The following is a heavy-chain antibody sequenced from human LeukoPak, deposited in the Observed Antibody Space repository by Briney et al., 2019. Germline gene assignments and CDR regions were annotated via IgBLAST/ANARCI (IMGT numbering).Heavy chain of an antibody. Sequence: SETLSLTCAVSGGSISSNNWWNWVRQPPGKGLEWIGEIYHSGSTNYSPSFQGHVTISADRSISTAYLQWSSLKASDTAMYYCARQGELRYSPYGMDVWGQGTRSPSP. CDR3: ARQGELRYSPYGMDV. V-gene: IGHV4-4*02. J-gene: IGHJ6*02. CDR1: GGSISSNNW. CDR2: IYHSGST. D-gene: IGHD3-9*01.